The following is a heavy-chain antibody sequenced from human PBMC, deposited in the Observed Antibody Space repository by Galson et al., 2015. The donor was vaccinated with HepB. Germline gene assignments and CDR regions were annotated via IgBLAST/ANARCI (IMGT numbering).Heavy chain of an antibody. CDR3: ARSPMNSGSYYFDY. Sequence: PALVKPTQTLTLTCTFSGFSLSTSGMRVSWIRQPPGQALEWLARIDWDDDKFYSTSLKTRLTISKDTSKNQVVLTMTNMDPVDTATYYCARSPMNSGSYYFDYWGQGTLVTVSS. CDR1: GFSLSTSGMR. CDR2: IDWDDDK. J-gene: IGHJ4*02. V-gene: IGHV2-70*04. D-gene: IGHD1-26*01.